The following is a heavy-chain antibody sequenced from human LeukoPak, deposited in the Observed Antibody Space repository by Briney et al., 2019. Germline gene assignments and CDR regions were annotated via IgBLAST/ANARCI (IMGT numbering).Heavy chain of an antibody. V-gene: IGHV4-4*02. CDR2: IYHSGST. J-gene: IGHJ3*02. CDR1: GGSISSSNW. CDR3: ANYIVGATTAFDI. Sequence: SETLSLTCAVSGGSISSSNWWSWVRQPPGKGLEWIGEIYHSGSTNYNPSLKSRVTISVDKSKNQFSLKLSSVTAADTAVYYCANYIVGATTAFDIWGQGTMVTVSS. D-gene: IGHD1-26*01.